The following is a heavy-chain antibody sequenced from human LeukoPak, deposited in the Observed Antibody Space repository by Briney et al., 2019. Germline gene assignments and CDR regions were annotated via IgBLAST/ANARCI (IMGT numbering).Heavy chain of an antibody. Sequence: PGGSLRLSCAASGFSFSSYEMNWVRQAPGKGLEWVSYISGSGTTIYYADSVKGRFAISRDNAKNSLYLQMNSLRAEDRAVYYCAREAQGGATALDLWGQGTLVTVSS. CDR1: GFSFSSYE. CDR3: AREAQGGATALDL. CDR2: ISGSGTTI. V-gene: IGHV3-48*03. J-gene: IGHJ5*02. D-gene: IGHD1-26*01.